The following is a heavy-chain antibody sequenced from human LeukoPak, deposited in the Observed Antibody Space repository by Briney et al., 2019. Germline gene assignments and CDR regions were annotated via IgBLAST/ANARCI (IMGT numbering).Heavy chain of an antibody. V-gene: IGHV3-13*01. Sequence: GGSLRLSCAASGFTFIIYDMHWVRQVTGKGLDWVSFIGTAADTYYPGSVKGRFTISRENAKNSLYLQMNSLRVGDTAVYFCARGDPRSYGGGQYFFDYWGQGTLVTVSS. CDR2: IGTAADT. J-gene: IGHJ4*02. CDR3: ARGDPRSYGGGQYFFDY. CDR1: GFTFIIYD. D-gene: IGHD1-26*01.